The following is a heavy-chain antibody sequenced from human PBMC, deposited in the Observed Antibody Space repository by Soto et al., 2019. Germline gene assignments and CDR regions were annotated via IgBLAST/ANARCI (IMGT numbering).Heavy chain of an antibody. CDR2: LYYSGST. CDR1: GGSISSYY. V-gene: IGHV4-59*01. CDR3: ARDYYYYMDV. Sequence: SETLSLTCTVSGGSISSYYWSWIRQPPGKGLEWIGYLYYSGSTNYNPSLKSRVTISVDTSKNQLSLKLSSVTAADTAVYYCARDYYYYMDVWGKGTTVTVSS. J-gene: IGHJ6*03.